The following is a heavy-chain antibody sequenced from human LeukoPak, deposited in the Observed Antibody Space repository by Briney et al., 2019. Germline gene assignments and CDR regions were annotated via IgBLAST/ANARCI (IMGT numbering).Heavy chain of an antibody. CDR2: IYPGDSDT. J-gene: IGHJ4*02. D-gene: IGHD3-9*01. CDR3: ARLDYDILTGYYGGIDY. Sequence: GESLQISCKGSGYSFTSYWIGWVRQLPGKGLEWMGIIYPGDSDTRYSPSFQGQVTISADKSISTAYLQWSSLKASDTAMYYCARLDYDILTGYYGGIDYWGQGTLVTVSS. V-gene: IGHV5-51*01. CDR1: GYSFTSYW.